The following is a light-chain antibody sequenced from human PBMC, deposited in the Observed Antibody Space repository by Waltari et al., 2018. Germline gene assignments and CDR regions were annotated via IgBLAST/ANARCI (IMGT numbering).Light chain of an antibody. CDR2: EVS. CDR3: SSYTSSNSVV. Sequence: QSALTQPPSVSGSPGQSVTISCTGTSSDVGSYNRVSWYQQPPGTAPKLMIYEVSYRPSGVPDRFSGSKSGNPASLTISGLQAEDEADYYCSSYTSSNSVVFGGGTNLTVL. J-gene: IGLJ2*01. CDR1: SSDVGSYNR. V-gene: IGLV2-18*02.